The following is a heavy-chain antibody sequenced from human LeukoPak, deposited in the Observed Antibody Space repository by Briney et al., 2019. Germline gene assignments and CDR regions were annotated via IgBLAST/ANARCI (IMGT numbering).Heavy chain of an antibody. Sequence: PGGSLRLSCAASGFTFDNYGMSWVRQAPGKGLEWVSGINWNGGSTGYADSVKGRFTISRDNAKNSLYLQMNSLRAEDTALYYCARIDTYYYDSSGYYSASDIWGQGTIVTVSS. CDR2: INWNGGST. V-gene: IGHV3-20*04. D-gene: IGHD3-22*01. CDR1: GFTFDNYG. CDR3: ARIDTYYYDSSGYYSASDI. J-gene: IGHJ3*02.